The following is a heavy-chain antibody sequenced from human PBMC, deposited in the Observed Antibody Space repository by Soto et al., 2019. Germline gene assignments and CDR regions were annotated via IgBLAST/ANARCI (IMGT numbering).Heavy chain of an antibody. V-gene: IGHV1-3*01. CDR3: ARVYCSGGGCYGIDY. Sequence: ASVKVSCKASGYTFTSYAMHWVRQAPGQRLEWMGWINAGNGNTKYSQKFQGRVTITADKSTSTAYMELSSLRSEDTAVYYCARVYCSGGGCYGIDYWGQGTLVTVSS. D-gene: IGHD2-15*01. CDR1: GYTFTSYA. J-gene: IGHJ4*02. CDR2: INAGNGNT.